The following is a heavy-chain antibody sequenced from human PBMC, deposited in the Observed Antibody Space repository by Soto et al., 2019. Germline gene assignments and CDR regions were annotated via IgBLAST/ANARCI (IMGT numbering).Heavy chain of an antibody. CDR2: MFASGSS. CDR3: AREGFDHRPDY. J-gene: IGHJ4*02. V-gene: IGHV4-4*02. CDR1: GDSISSPNW. Sequence: QVQLQESGPGLVKPSETLSLTCAVSGDSISSPNWWIWYRQSPGKGLELIGEMFASGSSNYNPSLDGRVTISLDTSKNHFSLKLTSLTAADTAIYYCAREGFDHRPDYWGQGIPVSVSS.